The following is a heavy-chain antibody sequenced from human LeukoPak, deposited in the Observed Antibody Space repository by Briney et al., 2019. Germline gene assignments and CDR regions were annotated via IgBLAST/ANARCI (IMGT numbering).Heavy chain of an antibody. Sequence: PGGSLRLSCAASEFTFSSYSMNWVRQAPGKGLEWVSYITNSGNSKSYADSVKGRFTISRDNAKNSLYLQMNSLRAEDTALYYCARAISSRDYGGKAWGQGTLVTVSS. CDR1: EFTFSSYS. V-gene: IGHV3-48*04. CDR3: ARAISSRDYGGKA. D-gene: IGHD4-23*01. CDR2: ITNSGNSK. J-gene: IGHJ5*02.